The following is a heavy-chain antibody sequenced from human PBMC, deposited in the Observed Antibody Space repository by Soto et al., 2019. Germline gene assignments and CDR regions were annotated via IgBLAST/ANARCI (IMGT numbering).Heavy chain of an antibody. CDR1: GFTFSSYG. CDR2: IWYDGSNK. CDR3: ARMGDDSSGYYKAFDI. D-gene: IGHD3-22*01. J-gene: IGHJ3*02. V-gene: IGHV3-33*01. Sequence: PGGSLRLSCAASGFTFSSYGMHWVRQAPGKGLEWVAVIWYDGSNKYYADSVKGRFTISRDNSKNTLYLQMNSLRAEDTAVYYCARMGDDSSGYYKAFDIWGQGTMVTVSS.